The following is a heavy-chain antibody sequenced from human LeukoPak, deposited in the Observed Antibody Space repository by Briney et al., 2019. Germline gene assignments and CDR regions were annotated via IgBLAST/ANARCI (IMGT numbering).Heavy chain of an antibody. J-gene: IGHJ5*02. D-gene: IGHD3-3*01. Sequence: GRSLRLSCAASGFTFSSYGMHWVRQAPGKGLEWVAVISYDGSNKYYADSVKGRFTISRDNSKNTLYLQMNSLRAEDTAVYYGAKDGQRFLEWLLPNWFDPWGQGTLVTVSS. CDR1: GFTFSSYG. V-gene: IGHV3-30*18. CDR2: ISYDGSNK. CDR3: AKDGQRFLEWLLPNWFDP.